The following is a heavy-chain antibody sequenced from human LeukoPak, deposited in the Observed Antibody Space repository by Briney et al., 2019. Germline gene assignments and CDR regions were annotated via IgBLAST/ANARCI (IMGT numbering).Heavy chain of an antibody. CDR3: ARPTHSGTSYDAFGI. CDR1: GGPISNYY. V-gene: IGHV4-59*08. J-gene: IGHJ3*02. Sequence: PSETLSLTCTVSGGPISNYYWTWIRQPPGKGLEWIGNVYNDVSTNYNPSLKSRVTISVDTSKNQFSLKLSFVIAADTAVYYCARPTHSGTSYDAFGIWGQGTMVTVSS. CDR2: VYNDVST. D-gene: IGHD1-26*01.